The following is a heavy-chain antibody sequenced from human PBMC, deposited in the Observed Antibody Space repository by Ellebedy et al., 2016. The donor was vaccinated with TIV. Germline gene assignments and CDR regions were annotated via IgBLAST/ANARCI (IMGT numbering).Heavy chain of an antibody. J-gene: IGHJ4*02. CDR3: AREKDGYNCFDY. Sequence: GESLKISXAASGFSFSTYTMNWVRQAPGKGLEWVSSITGSSSYIYYADSLRGRFTISRDNAKNSLYLQMNSLSPEDTAVYYCAREKDGYNCFDYWGQGTRVTVSS. V-gene: IGHV3-21*01. D-gene: IGHD5-24*01. CDR1: GFSFSTYT. CDR2: ITGSSSYI.